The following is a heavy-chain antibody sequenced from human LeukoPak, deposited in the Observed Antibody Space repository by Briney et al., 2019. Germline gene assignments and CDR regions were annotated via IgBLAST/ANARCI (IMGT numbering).Heavy chain of an antibody. CDR3: ASGVRYYYYSSGYPDY. CDR1: GYTFTSYG. J-gene: IGHJ4*02. V-gene: IGHV1-18*01. D-gene: IGHD3-22*01. CDR2: INPYNGNT. Sequence: ASVKVSCKASGYTFTSYGISWVRQAPGQGLEWMGWINPYNGNTNYAQKLQGRVTMTTDTSTSTAYMELSSLRSDDTAVYYCASGVRYYYYSSGYPDYWGQGPLVTVSS.